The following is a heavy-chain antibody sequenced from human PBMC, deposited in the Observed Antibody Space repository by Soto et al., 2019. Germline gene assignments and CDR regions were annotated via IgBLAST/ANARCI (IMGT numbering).Heavy chain of an antibody. Sequence: ASVKVSCKASGYTLSSYAMHWVRQAPGQRLEWMGWFNAGYGNTKSSQKFQDRVTISRDTSASTAYMELTSLRSEDTAVYYCARELQGLYYFDYWGQGTLVTVSS. D-gene: IGHD2-15*01. CDR3: ARELQGLYYFDY. CDR2: FNAGYGNT. J-gene: IGHJ4*02. CDR1: GYTLSSYA. V-gene: IGHV1-3*01.